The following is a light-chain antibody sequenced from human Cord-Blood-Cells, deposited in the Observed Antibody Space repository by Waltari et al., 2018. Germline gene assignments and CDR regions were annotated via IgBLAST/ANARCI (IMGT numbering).Light chain of an antibody. CDR1: SSDVGGYNL. V-gene: IGLV2-23*01. Sequence: SALTQPASVSGSPGQSITISCTGTSSDVGGYNLVSVYQQHPGKAPKHMIYEGSKRPSGVSNRFSASKSGNTASLTISGLQAEDEADYYCCSYAGSRVFGGGTKLTVL. CDR2: EGS. CDR3: CSYAGSRV. J-gene: IGLJ3*02.